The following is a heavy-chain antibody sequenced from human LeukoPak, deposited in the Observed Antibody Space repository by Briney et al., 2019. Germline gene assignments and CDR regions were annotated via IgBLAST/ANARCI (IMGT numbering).Heavy chain of an antibody. Sequence: PGRSLRLSCAASGFTFSSYGMHWVRQAPGEGLEWVAVIWYDGSNKYYAGSVKGRFTISRDNSKNTLYLQMNSLRAEDTAVYYCARDDYDFWSGYYDPLHYWGQGTLVTVSS. D-gene: IGHD3-3*01. CDR2: IWYDGSNK. J-gene: IGHJ4*02. V-gene: IGHV3-33*01. CDR1: GFTFSSYG. CDR3: ARDDYDFWSGYYDPLHY.